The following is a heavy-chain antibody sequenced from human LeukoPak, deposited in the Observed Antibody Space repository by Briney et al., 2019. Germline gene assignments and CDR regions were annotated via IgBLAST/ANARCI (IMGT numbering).Heavy chain of an antibody. CDR3: VIGGGSSWSRVYAFDI. D-gene: IGHD6-13*01. Sequence: GGSLRLSCAASGFTFSSYAMSWVRQAPGKGLEWVSAFSGNDVSTYYADSVKGRFTISSDNSKNTLYLQMNSLRAEDTAVYYCVIGGGSSWSRVYAFDIWGQGTMVTVSS. CDR2: FSGNDVST. CDR1: GFTFSSYA. V-gene: IGHV3-23*01. J-gene: IGHJ3*02.